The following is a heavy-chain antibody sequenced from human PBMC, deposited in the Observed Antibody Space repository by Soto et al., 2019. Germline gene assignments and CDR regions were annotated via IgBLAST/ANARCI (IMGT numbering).Heavy chain of an antibody. J-gene: IGHJ6*02. V-gene: IGHV4-4*02. D-gene: IGHD3-10*01. CDR2: IFHTGGK. CDR3: ARVVRGVPNYYYYGMDV. Sequence: PSETLSLTCFVSGDSINNTYWWSWVRQAPGKGLGWIGEIFHTGGKSYMPSLRGRITLSVDTSKNQFSLKLSSVTAADTAVYYCARVVRGVPNYYYYGMDVWGQGTTVTVSS. CDR1: GDSINNTYW.